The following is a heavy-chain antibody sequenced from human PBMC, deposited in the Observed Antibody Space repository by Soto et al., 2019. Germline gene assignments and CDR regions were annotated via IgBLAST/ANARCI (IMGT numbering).Heavy chain of an antibody. CDR2: INAGNGNT. CDR1: GYTFTSYA. J-gene: IGHJ6*02. Sequence: GASVKVSCKASGYTFTSYAMHWVRQAPGQRLEWMGWINAGNGNTKYSQKFQGRVTITRDTFASTAYMELSSLRSEDTAVYYCARGDIVVVPAAIFFGCCGMDVWGQGTTVTVSS. CDR3: ARGDIVVVPAAIFFGCCGMDV. D-gene: IGHD2-2*01. V-gene: IGHV1-3*01.